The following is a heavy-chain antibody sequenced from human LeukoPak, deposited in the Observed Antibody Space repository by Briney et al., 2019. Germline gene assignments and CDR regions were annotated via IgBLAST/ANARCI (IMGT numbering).Heavy chain of an antibody. CDR1: GGSISSYY. J-gene: IGHJ5*02. CDR3: ARERSMVRGVSWFDP. Sequence: SETLSLTCTVSGGSISSYYWSWIRQPPGKGLEWIGYIYYSGSTNYNPSLKSRVTISVDTSKNQFSLKLSSVTAADTAVYYCARERSMVRGVSWFDPWGQGTLVTVSS. CDR2: IYYSGST. V-gene: IGHV4-59*01. D-gene: IGHD3-10*01.